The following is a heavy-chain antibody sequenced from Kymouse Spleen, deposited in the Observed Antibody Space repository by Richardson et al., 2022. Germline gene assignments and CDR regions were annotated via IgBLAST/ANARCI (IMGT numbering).Heavy chain of an antibody. CDR2: IYYSGST. J-gene: IGHJ6*02. CDR1: GGSISSYY. D-gene: IGHD4-11,IGHD4-11*01. CDR3: ARERVTYYYYYGMDV. Sequence: QVQLQESGPGLVKPSETLSLTCTVSGGSISSYYWSWIRQPPGKGLEWIGYIYYSGSTNYNPSLKSRVTISVDTSKNQFSLKLSSVTAADTAVYYCARERVTYYYYYGMDVWGQGTTVTVSS. V-gene: IGHV4-59*01.